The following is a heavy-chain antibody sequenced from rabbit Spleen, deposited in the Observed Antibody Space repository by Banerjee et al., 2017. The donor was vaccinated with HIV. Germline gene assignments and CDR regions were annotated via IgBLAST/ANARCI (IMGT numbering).Heavy chain of an antibody. CDR3: VREAGYGGYGDANL. Sequence: VESGGGLVKPGASLTLTCTASGFSFSSRYDMCWVRQAPGKGLEWIGCIYTGNGKTYYASWAKGRFTISSHNAQNTLYLQLNSLTAADTATYFCVREAGYGGYGDANLWGPGTLVTVS. J-gene: IGHJ4*01. CDR1: GFSFSSRYD. D-gene: IGHD6-1*01. V-gene: IGHV1S40*01. CDR2: IYTGNGKT.